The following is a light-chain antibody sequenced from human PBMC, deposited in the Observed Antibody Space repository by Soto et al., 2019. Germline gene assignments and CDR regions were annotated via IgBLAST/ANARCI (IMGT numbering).Light chain of an antibody. J-gene: IGKJ5*01. V-gene: IGKV1-12*01. CDR3: QQLGDSPPIT. CDR1: QGISSW. CDR2: AAS. Sequence: DIQITQSPSSFSASVVERFTITCGASQGISSWLAWNQQKPGKAPKLLIYAASSLQSGVPSRFSGSGSGTDFTLTISSLEPEDFAMYYCQQLGDSPPITFGQGTRLEI.